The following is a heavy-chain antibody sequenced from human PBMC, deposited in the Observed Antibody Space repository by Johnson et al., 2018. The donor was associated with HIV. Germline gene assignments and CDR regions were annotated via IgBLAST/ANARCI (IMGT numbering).Heavy chain of an antibody. V-gene: IGHV3-64*01. D-gene: IGHD4-17*01. Sequence: VQLVESGGGLVQPGGSLRLSCAASGFTFSSYAMHWVRQAPGKGLEYVSAISSNGGSTYYANSVKGRFTISRDNSKNTLYLQMGSLRAEDMAVYYCAKDQDGDYSVIFAFDIWGQGTMVTVSS. J-gene: IGHJ3*02. CDR1: GFTFSSYA. CDR2: ISSNGGST. CDR3: AKDQDGDYSVIFAFDI.